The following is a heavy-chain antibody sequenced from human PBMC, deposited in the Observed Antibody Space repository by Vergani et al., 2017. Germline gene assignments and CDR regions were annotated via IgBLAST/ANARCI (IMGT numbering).Heavy chain of an antibody. D-gene: IGHD1-26*01. Sequence: QVQLQESGPGLVKPSETLSLTCTVSGGSISSYYWSWNRQPPGKGLEWIGYIYYSGSTNYNPSLKSRVTISVDTSKNQFSLKLSSVTAADTAVYYCARELELRAFDIWGQGTMVTVSS. J-gene: IGHJ3*02. CDR2: IYYSGST. CDR3: ARELELRAFDI. CDR1: GGSISSYY. V-gene: IGHV4-59*01.